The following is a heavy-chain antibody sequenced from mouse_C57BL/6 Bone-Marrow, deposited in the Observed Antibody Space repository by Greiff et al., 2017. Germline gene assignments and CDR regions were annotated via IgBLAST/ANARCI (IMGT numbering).Heavy chain of an antibody. V-gene: IGHV1-9*01. CDR3: ATGSSDHYCAMYY. J-gene: IGHJ4*01. Sequence: VQLQQSGAELMKPGASVKLSCKATGYTFTGYWIEWVKQRPGHGLEWIGVILPGGGSTNYNEKLKGNATFTADTSSNTAYMQLSSLTTEDSAIYYCATGSSDHYCAMYYWGQGTSVTVSS. CDR2: ILPGGGST. CDR1: GYTFTGYW.